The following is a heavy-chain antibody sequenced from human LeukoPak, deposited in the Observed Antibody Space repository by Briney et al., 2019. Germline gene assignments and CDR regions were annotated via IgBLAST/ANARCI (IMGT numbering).Heavy chain of an antibody. CDR1: GGSFSGYY. CDR3: ARGIYCSGTSCYAIWRW. Sequence: SETLSLTCAVYGGSFSGYYWSWIRQPPGKGLEWIGEINHSGSTNYNPSLKSRVTISVDTSKNQFSLKLSSVTAADTAVYYCARGIYCSGTSCYAIWRWWGQGTLVTVSS. D-gene: IGHD2-2*01. J-gene: IGHJ4*02. CDR2: INHSGST. V-gene: IGHV4-34*01.